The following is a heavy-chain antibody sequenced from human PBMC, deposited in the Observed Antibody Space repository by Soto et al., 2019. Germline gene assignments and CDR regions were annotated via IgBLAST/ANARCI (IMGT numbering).Heavy chain of an antibody. D-gene: IGHD5-18*01. CDR3: ARERGGYGLFDS. Sequence: TLSLTCTVSGGSISNAAYSWSWIRQPPGKGLEWIGYIYPSGMPFYNPSLRSRVTISIDRSNDQFSLNLKSVTAADTAVYYCARERGGYGLFDSWGQGTLVTVSS. J-gene: IGHJ4*02. V-gene: IGHV4-30-2*01. CDR2: IYPSGMP. CDR1: GGSISNAAYS.